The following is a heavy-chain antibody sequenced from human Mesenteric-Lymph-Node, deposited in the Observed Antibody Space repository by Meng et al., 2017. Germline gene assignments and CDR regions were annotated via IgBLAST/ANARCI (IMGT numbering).Heavy chain of an antibody. D-gene: IGHD2-21*02. CDR1: GDSVSSNSPT. Sequence: QAQLHHSGPRLLEPAQTLSLPCAISGDSVSSNSPTWNWIRQSPSRGLEWLGRTYYRSKWYNDYAVSVKSRISINPDTSKNQFSLQLNSVTPEDTAVYYCSRQTASWAHFDYWGQGALVTVSS. CDR2: TYYRSKWYN. V-gene: IGHV6-1*01. J-gene: IGHJ4*02. CDR3: SRQTASWAHFDY.